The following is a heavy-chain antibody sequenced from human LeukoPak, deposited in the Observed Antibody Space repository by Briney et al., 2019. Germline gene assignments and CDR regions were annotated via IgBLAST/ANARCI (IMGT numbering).Heavy chain of an antibody. Sequence: GGSLRLSCAASGFTVSSNYMSWVRQAPGKGLEWVSFLYSGGQTYYADSVKGRFSISRDSSKNTLFLQMSSLRPEDTAVYHCARIDFWGYTGGSYYFAYWGQGTLVTVSS. CDR3: ARIDFWGYTGGSYYFAY. J-gene: IGHJ4*02. D-gene: IGHD3/OR15-3a*01. V-gene: IGHV3-66*01. CDR2: LYSGGQT. CDR1: GFTVSSNY.